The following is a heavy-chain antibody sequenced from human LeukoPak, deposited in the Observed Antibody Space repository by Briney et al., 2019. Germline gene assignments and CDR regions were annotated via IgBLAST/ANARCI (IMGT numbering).Heavy chain of an antibody. CDR3: ARGVSSWRSYYYYGMDV. J-gene: IGHJ6*02. D-gene: IGHD6-13*01. V-gene: IGHV1-69*04. CDR2: IIPILGIA. Sequence: SVKVSCKASGGTFSSYAISWVRQAPGQGLEWMGRIIPILGIANYAQKFQGRVTMTRNTSISTAYMELSSLRSEDTAVYYCARGVSSWRSYYYYGMDVWGQGTTVTVSS. CDR1: GGTFSSYA.